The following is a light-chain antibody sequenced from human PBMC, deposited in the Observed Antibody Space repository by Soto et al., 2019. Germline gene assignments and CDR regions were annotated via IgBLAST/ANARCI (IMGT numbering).Light chain of an antibody. V-gene: IGLV2-8*01. Sequence: QSVLTQPPSSSGSPGQSVAISCTGTISDVGGYNYVSWYQQHPGKAPKLMIYEVNKWPSGVPDRFSGPKSGNTASLTVSGLQAEDEADYYCSSYAGSSNVFGTGTKVTVL. CDR2: EVN. CDR3: SSYAGSSNV. J-gene: IGLJ1*01. CDR1: ISDVGGYNY.